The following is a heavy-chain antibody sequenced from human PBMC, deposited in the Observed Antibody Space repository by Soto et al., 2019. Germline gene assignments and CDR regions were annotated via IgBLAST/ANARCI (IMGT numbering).Heavy chain of an antibody. CDR1: GFSFSDYY. V-gene: IGHV3-11*01. Sequence: VGSLRLSCAASGFSFSDYYMNWIRQAPGKGLEWVSYISNSGRTIYYADSVKGRFTISRDNAKNSLYLQMNSLRAEDTAVYYCAASGYGRGYFDYWGQGALVTVSS. J-gene: IGHJ4*02. D-gene: IGHD5-12*01. CDR2: ISNSGRTI. CDR3: AASGYGRGYFDY.